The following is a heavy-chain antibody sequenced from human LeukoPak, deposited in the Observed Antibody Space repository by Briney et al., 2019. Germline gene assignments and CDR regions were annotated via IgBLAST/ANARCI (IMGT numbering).Heavy chain of an antibody. V-gene: IGHV1-18*01. J-gene: IGHJ5*02. D-gene: IGHD3-10*01. CDR1: GYTFTSYG. CDR3: ARAYYYGSGSYRWFDP. Sequence: GASVKVSCKASGYTFTSYGISWVRQAPGQGLEWMGWISAYNGNTNYAQKLQGRVTMTTDTSTSTAYMELRSLRSDDTAVYYCARAYYYGSGSYRWFDPWGQGTLVTVSS. CDR2: ISAYNGNT.